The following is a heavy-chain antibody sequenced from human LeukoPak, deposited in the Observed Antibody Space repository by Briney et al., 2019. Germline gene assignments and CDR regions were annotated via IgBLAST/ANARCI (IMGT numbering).Heavy chain of an antibody. J-gene: IGHJ4*02. CDR3: ASGQYYDLWSGYYVD. D-gene: IGHD3-3*01. CDR1: DDSISSYY. Sequence: PSETLSPTCTVSDDSISSYYWSWIRQPPGKGLEWIGEINHSGSTNYNPSLESRVTISVDTSKNHFSLKLSSVTAADTAVYYCASGQYYDLWSGYYVDWGQGTLVTVSA. V-gene: IGHV4-34*01. CDR2: INHSGST.